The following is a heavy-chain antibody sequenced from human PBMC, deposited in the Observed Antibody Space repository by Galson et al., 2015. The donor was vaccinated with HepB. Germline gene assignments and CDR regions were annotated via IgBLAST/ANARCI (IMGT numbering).Heavy chain of an antibody. CDR1: GESFRNYG. Sequence: SVKVSCKASGESFRNYGVTWVRQAPGRGLEWMGWISISTGHTNYADHMQDRLTMTMQTSTDTAYMELRGLTPDDTAVYFCARSVTAIHRGVLVYYSDFWGQGTLVTVSS. J-gene: IGHJ4*02. V-gene: IGHV1-18*01. CDR2: ISISTGHT. D-gene: IGHD2-21*02. CDR3: ARSVTAIHRGVLVYYSDF.